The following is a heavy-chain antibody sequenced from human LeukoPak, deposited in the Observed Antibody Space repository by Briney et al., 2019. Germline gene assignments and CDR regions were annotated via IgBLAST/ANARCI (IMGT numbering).Heavy chain of an antibody. CDR2: VIPTLGIA. Sequence: SVKVSCKASGGTFSNDAISWVRQAPGQGLEWMGRVIPTLGIALYAQRFKGRVTITADKSTSTAYMELSSLTFEDTAVYYCAREDMARDWGQGTLVTVSS. D-gene: IGHD5-24*01. V-gene: IGHV1-69*04. J-gene: IGHJ4*02. CDR3: AREDMARD. CDR1: GGTFSNDA.